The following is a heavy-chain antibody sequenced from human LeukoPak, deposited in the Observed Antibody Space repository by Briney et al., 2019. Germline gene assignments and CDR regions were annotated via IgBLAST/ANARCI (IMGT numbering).Heavy chain of an antibody. J-gene: IGHJ5*02. V-gene: IGHV1-2*02. CDR2: INPNSGGT. Sequence: GASVKVSCKASGYTFTGYYMHWVRQAPGQGLEWMGWINPNSGGTNYAQKFQGRVTMTRDTSISTAYMELSSLRSEDTAVYYCARGPFYYYDSSGYWWFDPWGQGTLVTVSS. D-gene: IGHD3-22*01. CDR3: ARGPFYYYDSSGYWWFDP. CDR1: GYTFTGYY.